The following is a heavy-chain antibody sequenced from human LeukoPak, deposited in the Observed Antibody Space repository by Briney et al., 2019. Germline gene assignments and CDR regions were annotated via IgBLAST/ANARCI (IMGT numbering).Heavy chain of an antibody. J-gene: IGHJ4*02. V-gene: IGHV3-30*03. CDR1: EFTFSTYG. CDR3: ARESY. Sequence: GGSLRLSCAASEFTFSTYGMHWVRQAPGKGLEWVALMSYDGSETYYANSVKGRFTISRDNSKNTLYLQMNSLRAEDTAVYYCARESYWGQGALVTVSS. CDR2: MSYDGSET.